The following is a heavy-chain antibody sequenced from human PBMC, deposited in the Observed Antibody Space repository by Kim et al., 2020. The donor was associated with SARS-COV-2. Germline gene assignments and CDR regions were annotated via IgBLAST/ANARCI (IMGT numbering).Heavy chain of an antibody. CDR3: ARDLVVVVVAANEYYYGMDV. CDR2: ISSSGSTI. D-gene: IGHD2-15*01. Sequence: GGSLRLSCAASGFTFSSYEMNWVRQAPGKGLEWVSYISSSGSTIYYADSVKGRFTISRDNAKNSLYLQMNSLRAEDTAVYYCARDLVVVVVAANEYYYGMDVWGQGTTVTVSS. J-gene: IGHJ6*02. CDR1: GFTFSSYE. V-gene: IGHV3-48*03.